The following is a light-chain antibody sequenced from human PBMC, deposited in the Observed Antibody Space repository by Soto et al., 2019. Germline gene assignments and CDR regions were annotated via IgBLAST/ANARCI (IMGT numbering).Light chain of an antibody. CDR2: STS. CDR3: LLYYGGALGV. CDR1: PGAVTSGHY. V-gene: IGLV7-43*01. J-gene: IGLJ2*01. Sequence: QTVVTQEPSLTLSPGGTVTLTCASSPGAVTSGHYPKWVQQKPGQVPKSLIYSTSYKHSWTPARFSGALLGGKAALTLSSVQAEDEAEYYCLLYYGGALGVFGGGTQLTVL.